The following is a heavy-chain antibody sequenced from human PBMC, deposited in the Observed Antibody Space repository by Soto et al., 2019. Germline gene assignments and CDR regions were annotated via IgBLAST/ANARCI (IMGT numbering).Heavy chain of an antibody. D-gene: IGHD2-8*01. Sequence: QVQLQESGPGLVKPSETLSLTCTVSGGSISSYYWSWIRQPPGKGLEWIGYIYYSGSTNYNPSLKSRVTISVDTSKNQFSLKLRSVTAAGTAVYYCARTYGGYYDYWGQGTLVTVSS. CDR3: ARTYGGYYDY. CDR2: IYYSGST. V-gene: IGHV4-59*01. J-gene: IGHJ4*02. CDR1: GGSISSYY.